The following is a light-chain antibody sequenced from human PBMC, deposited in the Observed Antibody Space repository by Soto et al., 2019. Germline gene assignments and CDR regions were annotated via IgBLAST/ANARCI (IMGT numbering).Light chain of an antibody. V-gene: IGKV3-15*01. CDR2: YAS. CDR3: QHYSNWPPT. Sequence: EVVMTQSPATLSVSPGERATLSCRASQSVHSNLAWYQQKPGQAPSPLISYASTRATGIPARFSGSGSGTEFTLTISSLQSEDFGVYYCQHYSNWPPTFGPGTKVEIK. J-gene: IGKJ3*01. CDR1: QSVHSN.